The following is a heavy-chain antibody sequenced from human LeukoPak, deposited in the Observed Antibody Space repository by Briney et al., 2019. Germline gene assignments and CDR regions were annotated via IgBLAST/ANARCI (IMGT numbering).Heavy chain of an antibody. CDR3: ARALRIVGYTSRELGHWYFDL. J-gene: IGHJ2*01. CDR2: ISGSGGST. V-gene: IGHV3-23*01. CDR1: GFTFSSDA. Sequence: GGSLRLSCAASGFTFSSDAMSWVRQAPGKGLEWVSAISGSGGSTYYADSVKGRFTISRDNAKNSLYVQMNSLRAEDTAVYYCARALRIVGYTSRELGHWYFDLWGRGTLVTVSS. D-gene: IGHD6-13*01.